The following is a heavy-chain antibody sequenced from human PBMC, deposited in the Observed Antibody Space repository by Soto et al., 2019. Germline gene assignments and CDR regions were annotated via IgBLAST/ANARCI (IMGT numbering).Heavy chain of an antibody. CDR3: ARDWSGVSGTYWFDP. CDR2: INADNGNT. Sequence: ASVKVSWKASGYTFTNYAMHWVRQAPGQRLEWMGCINADNGNTRYSQEFQGRVTITRDTSASTDYMELSSLRSEDTAVYYCARDWSGVSGTYWFDPWGQGTLVTVSS. V-gene: IGHV1-3*01. J-gene: IGHJ5*02. D-gene: IGHD6-19*01. CDR1: GYTFTNYA.